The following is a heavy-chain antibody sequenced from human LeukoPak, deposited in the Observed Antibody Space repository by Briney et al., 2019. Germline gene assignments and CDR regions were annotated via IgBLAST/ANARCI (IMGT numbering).Heavy chain of an antibody. D-gene: IGHD4-17*01. V-gene: IGHV4-59*01. J-gene: IGHJ4*02. CDR3: ARLRNYCDY. CDR1: GGSISDYY. Sequence: SETLSLTCTVSGGSISDYYWSWIRQPPGKGLEWIEYIYYSGSTNYNPSLKSRVTISVDTSKNLFSLKLTSVTAADTAVYYCARLRNYCDYWGQGTLVTVSS. CDR2: IYYSGST.